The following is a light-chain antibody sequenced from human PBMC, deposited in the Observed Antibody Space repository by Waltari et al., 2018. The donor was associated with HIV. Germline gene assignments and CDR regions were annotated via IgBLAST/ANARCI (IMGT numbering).Light chain of an antibody. V-gene: IGLV1-40*01. Sequence: QSVLTQPPSVSGAPGQRVTISCTGSSSNIGAGYDVHWYQQPPGTAPKLLIYDNSNRPSGVPDRFSGSKSGTSASLAITGLQAEDEADYYCQSYDSSLSVVFGGGTRLTVL. CDR3: QSYDSSLSVV. CDR2: DNS. CDR1: SSNIGAGYD. J-gene: IGLJ2*01.